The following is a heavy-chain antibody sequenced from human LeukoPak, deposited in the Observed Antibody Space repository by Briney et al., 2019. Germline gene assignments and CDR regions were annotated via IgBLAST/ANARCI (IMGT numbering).Heavy chain of an antibody. J-gene: IGHJ4*02. CDR2: ISGSGGST. CDR1: GFTFSSYA. D-gene: IGHD4-17*01. CDR3: AKEAPDYGDYPYYFDY. Sequence: GGSLRLSCAASGFTFSSYAMSWVRQAPGKGLEWVSAISGSGGSTYYADSVKGRFTISRDNSENTLYLQMNSLRAEDTAVYYCAKEAPDYGDYPYYFDYWGQGTLVTVSS. V-gene: IGHV3-23*01.